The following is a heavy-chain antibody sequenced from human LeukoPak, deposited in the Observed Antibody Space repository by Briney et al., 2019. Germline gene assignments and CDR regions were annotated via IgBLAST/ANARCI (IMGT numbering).Heavy chain of an antibody. CDR2: ISGSGGST. J-gene: IGHJ4*02. Sequence: GGSLRLSCAASGFTFSSYAMSWVRQAPGKGLEWVSAISGSGGSTYYADSVKGRFTISRDSSKNTLYLQMNSLRAEDTAVYYCAKEDSSGYYVGMYYFDYWGQGTLVTVSS. CDR3: AKEDSSGYYVGMYYFDY. V-gene: IGHV3-23*01. D-gene: IGHD3-22*01. CDR1: GFTFSSYA.